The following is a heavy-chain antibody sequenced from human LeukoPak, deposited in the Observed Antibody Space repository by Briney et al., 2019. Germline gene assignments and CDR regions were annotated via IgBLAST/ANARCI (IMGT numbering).Heavy chain of an antibody. J-gene: IGHJ6*02. Sequence: SETLSLTCTVSGGSISSYYWSWIRQPPGKGLEWIGYIYYSGSTNYNPSLKSRVTMSVDTSKNQFSLKLSSVTAADTAVYYCARDLSTPYYYYGMDVWGQGTTVTVSS. CDR3: ARDLSTPYYYYGMDV. V-gene: IGHV4-59*01. CDR2: IYYSGST. CDR1: GGSISSYY.